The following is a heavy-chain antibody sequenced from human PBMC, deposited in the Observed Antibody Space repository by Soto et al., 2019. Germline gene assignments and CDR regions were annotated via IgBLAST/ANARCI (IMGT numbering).Heavy chain of an antibody. CDR3: ARGDYDILTGYSPWFDP. CDR2: IYYSGSA. D-gene: IGHD3-9*01. J-gene: IGHJ5*02. CDR1: GASISSYH. V-gene: IGHV4-59*01. Sequence: SETLSLTCTVSGASISSYHWSWIRQTPGKGLEWIGYIYYSGSANYNPSLKSRVTFSVDTSKNQFSLKLSSVTAADTGVYYCARGDYDILTGYSPWFDPWGQGTLVTVSS.